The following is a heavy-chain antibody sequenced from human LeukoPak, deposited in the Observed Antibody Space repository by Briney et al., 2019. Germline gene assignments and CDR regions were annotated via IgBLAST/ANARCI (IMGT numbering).Heavy chain of an antibody. V-gene: IGHV1-2*06. D-gene: IGHD6-19*01. CDR2: INPNSGGT. Sequence: GASVKVSCKASGYTFRDYFMFWVRQAPGQGLEWMGRINPNSGGTKYAQKFQGRVTMTRDTSISTAYMELSGLRSDDAAVFYCARGFSSGRFGFDIWGPGTVVAVSS. CDR1: GYTFRDYF. J-gene: IGHJ3*02. CDR3: ARGFSSGRFGFDI.